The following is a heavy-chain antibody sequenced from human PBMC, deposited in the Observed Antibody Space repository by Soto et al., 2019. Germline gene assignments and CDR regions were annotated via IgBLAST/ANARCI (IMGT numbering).Heavy chain of an antibody. CDR1: GGTFSSYT. CDR3: ARVGGCWNHGSVNWFDP. V-gene: IGHV1-69*02. CDR2: IIPILGIA. Sequence: SVKVSCKASGGTFSSYTISWVRQAPGQGLEWMGRIIPILGIANYAQKFQGRVTITAGKSTSTAYMELSSLRSEDTAVYYCARVGGCWNHGSVNWFDPWAQGTLVTVSS. D-gene: IGHD1-1*01. J-gene: IGHJ5*02.